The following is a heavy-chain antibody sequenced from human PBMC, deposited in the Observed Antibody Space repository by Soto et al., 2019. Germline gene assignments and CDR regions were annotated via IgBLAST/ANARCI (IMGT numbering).Heavy chain of an antibody. D-gene: IGHD3-9*01. V-gene: IGHV4-59*01. CDR2: IYYSGST. Sequence: SETLSLTCTVSGGSISSYYWSWIRQPPGKGLEWIGYIYYSGSTNYNPSLKSRVTISVDTSKNQFSLKLSSVTAADTAVYYCARIKGSDYYDILTGYSKGYYFDYWGQGTLVTVSS. CDR1: GGSISSYY. J-gene: IGHJ4*02. CDR3: ARIKGSDYYDILTGYSKGYYFDY.